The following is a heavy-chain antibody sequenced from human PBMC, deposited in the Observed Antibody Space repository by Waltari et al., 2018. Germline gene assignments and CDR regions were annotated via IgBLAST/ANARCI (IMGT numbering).Heavy chain of an antibody. CDR1: GFTFDDYA. Sequence: EVQLVESGGGLVQPGRSLRLSCAASGFTFDDYAMHWVRQAPGKGLEWVSGISWNSGSIGYADSVKGRFTISRDNAKNSLYLQMNSLRAEDTAVYYCAREAVRDGYNWVYWGQGTLVTVSS. D-gene: IGHD5-12*01. V-gene: IGHV3-9*01. CDR2: ISWNSGSI. J-gene: IGHJ4*02. CDR3: AREAVRDGYNWVY.